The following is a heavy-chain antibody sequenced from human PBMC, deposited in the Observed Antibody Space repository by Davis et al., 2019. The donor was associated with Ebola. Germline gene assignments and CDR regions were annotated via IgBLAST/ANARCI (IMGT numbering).Heavy chain of an antibody. CDR1: GFTFSSYW. CDR2: IKQDGSEK. CDR3: ARDEIRYYYDSSGYYSTPHWYFDL. Sequence: GGSLRLSCAASGFTFSSYWMSWVRQAPGKGLEWVANIKQDGSEKYYVDSVKGRFTISRDNAKNSLYLQMNSLRAEDTAVYYCARDEIRYYYDSSGYYSTPHWYFDLWGRGTLVTVSS. V-gene: IGHV3-7*01. D-gene: IGHD3-22*01. J-gene: IGHJ2*01.